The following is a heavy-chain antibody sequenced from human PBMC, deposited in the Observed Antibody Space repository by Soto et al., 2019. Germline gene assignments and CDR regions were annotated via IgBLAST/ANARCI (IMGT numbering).Heavy chain of an antibody. CDR2: MNPNSGNT. J-gene: IGHJ6*02. Sequence: QVQLVQSGAEVKKPGASVKVSCKASGYTFTSYDINWVRQATGQGLEWMGWMNPNSGNTGYAQKFQGRVTMTRNTSISTGYMELSSLRSEDTAVYYCARSQAYYGSGSYYKSVGGMDVWGQGTTVTVSS. CDR3: ARSQAYYGSGSYYKSVGGMDV. D-gene: IGHD3-10*01. CDR1: GYTFTSYD. V-gene: IGHV1-8*01.